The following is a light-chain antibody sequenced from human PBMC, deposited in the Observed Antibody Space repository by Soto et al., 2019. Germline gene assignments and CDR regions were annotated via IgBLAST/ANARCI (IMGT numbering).Light chain of an antibody. CDR2: EVS. CDR1: SSDVGAYDY. J-gene: IGLJ1*01. CDR3: SSYTSSSTRV. Sequence: QSVLTQPASVSGSPGQSITISCTGTSSDVGAYDYVSWYQQHPDKAPKLMIYEVSNRPSGVSNRFSGSKSVNTATLTISGLQADYEADYYCSSYTSSSTRVFGPGTKVTVL. V-gene: IGLV2-14*03.